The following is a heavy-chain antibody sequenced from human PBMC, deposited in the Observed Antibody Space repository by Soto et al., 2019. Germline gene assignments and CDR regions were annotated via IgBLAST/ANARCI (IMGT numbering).Heavy chain of an antibody. Sequence: ASVKVSCKAFGYTFTSYAIHWVRQAPGQRLEWMGRIIPILGIANYAQKFQGRVTITADKSTSTAYMELSSLRSEDTAVYYCASPPDTVTTDDWYFDLWGRGTLVTSPQ. CDR2: IIPILGIA. J-gene: IGHJ2*01. D-gene: IGHD4-17*01. CDR1: GYTFTSYA. V-gene: IGHV1-69*04. CDR3: ASPPDTVTTDDWYFDL.